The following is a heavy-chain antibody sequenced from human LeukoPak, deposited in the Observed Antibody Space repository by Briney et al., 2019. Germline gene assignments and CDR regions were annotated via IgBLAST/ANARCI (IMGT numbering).Heavy chain of an antibody. CDR1: GDSVSNYY. CDR2: MHPGGTT. CDR3: ARYGVVIASTFYYMDV. D-gene: IGHD2-15*01. J-gene: IGHJ6*03. Sequence: KTSETLSLTCTVSGDSVSNYYWSWIRQSPGKGLEWIAFMHPGGTTKYSPSLMSRVAMSVDTSNNQFSLTLTSLTAADTAVYYCARYGVVIASTFYYMDVWGKGTAVTVSS. V-gene: IGHV4-59*02.